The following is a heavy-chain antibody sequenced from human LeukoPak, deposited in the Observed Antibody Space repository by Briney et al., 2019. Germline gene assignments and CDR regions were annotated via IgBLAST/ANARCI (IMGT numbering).Heavy chain of an antibody. CDR2: IYSGGST. CDR1: GFTVSSNY. V-gene: IGHV3-66*01. Sequence: GGSLRLSCAASGFTVSSNYMSWVRQAPGKGLEWVSAIYSGGSTYYADSVKGRFTISRDNSKNTLYLQMNSLRAADTAVYYCARDKGTSYLSSFDYWGQGTLVTVSS. J-gene: IGHJ4*02. CDR3: ARDKGTSYLSSFDY. D-gene: IGHD6-6*01.